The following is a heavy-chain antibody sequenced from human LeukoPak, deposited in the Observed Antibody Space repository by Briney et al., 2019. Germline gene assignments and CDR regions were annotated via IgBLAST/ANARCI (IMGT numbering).Heavy chain of an antibody. D-gene: IGHD5-12*01. CDR2: ISSDGNDK. CDR3: TTKVIRGNSGDDYDD. J-gene: IGHJ4*02. Sequence: GGSLRLSCAASGLTFRSYGMHWVRQAPGKGLEWVALISSDGNDKLYGDSVRGRFTISRDDSKSTLYLQMNSLRAEDTAVYYCTTKVIRGNSGDDYDDWGQGTLVTVSS. V-gene: IGHV3-30*03. CDR1: GLTFRSYG.